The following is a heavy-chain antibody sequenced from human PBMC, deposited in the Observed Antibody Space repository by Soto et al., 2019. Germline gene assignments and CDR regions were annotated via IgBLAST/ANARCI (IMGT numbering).Heavy chain of an antibody. CDR3: AEQQGYTYGAYGMDV. V-gene: IGHV3-30*03. CDR2: ISYDGSKT. Sequence: QVQLVESGGGVVQPGRSLRVSCAASGFTFSSYGMHWVRQAPGKGLEWVAVISYDGSKTYYADSVKSRFTISRDNSKNTVYLQVNSLNTEDTALYYCAEQQGYTYGAYGMDVWGQGTTVTVSS. J-gene: IGHJ6*02. CDR1: GFTFSSYG. D-gene: IGHD5-18*01.